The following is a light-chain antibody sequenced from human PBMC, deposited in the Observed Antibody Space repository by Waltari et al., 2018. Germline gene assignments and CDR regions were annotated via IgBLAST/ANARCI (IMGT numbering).Light chain of an antibody. Sequence: QSALTQPASVSGSPGQSITISCTGTSSDVGGYNYVSWYQQHPGKAPKLMIYDVSKRPSGVSKRFSGSKSGNTASLTISGLQAEDEADYYCCSYAGSSPVVFGGGTKLTVL. V-gene: IGLV2-23*02. J-gene: IGLJ2*01. CDR3: CSYAGSSPVV. CDR2: DVS. CDR1: SSDVGGYNY.